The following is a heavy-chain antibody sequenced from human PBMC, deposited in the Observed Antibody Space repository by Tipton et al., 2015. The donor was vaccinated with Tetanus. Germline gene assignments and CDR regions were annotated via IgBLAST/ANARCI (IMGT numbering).Heavy chain of an antibody. J-gene: IGHJ4*02. Sequence: SLRLSCAASGFTFTSYAMSWLRQAPGKGLEWVASFSGRDDETYYADSVQGRFTISKDTPKSTLYLQMDSLRAEDAAVYYWGTGLGCTGGTCQGYWGQGTLVTVSS. V-gene: IGHV3-23*01. D-gene: IGHD2-15*01. CDR3: GTGLGCTGGTCQGY. CDR2: FSGRDDET. CDR1: GFTFTSYA.